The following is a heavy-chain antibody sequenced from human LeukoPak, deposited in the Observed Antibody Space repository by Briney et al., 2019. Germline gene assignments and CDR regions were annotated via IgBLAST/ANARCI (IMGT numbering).Heavy chain of an antibody. D-gene: IGHD2-15*01. CDR1: GYSFTSYW. CDR3: ARVGCSGGSCYSFLFDY. V-gene: IGHV5-51*01. Sequence: GESLKISCKGSGYSFTSYWIGWVRQMPGKGLEWMGIIYPGDSDTRYSPSFQGQVTISADKSISTAYLQWSSLKASDTAMYYCARVGCSGGSCYSFLFDYWGQGTLVTVSS. CDR2: IYPGDSDT. J-gene: IGHJ4*02.